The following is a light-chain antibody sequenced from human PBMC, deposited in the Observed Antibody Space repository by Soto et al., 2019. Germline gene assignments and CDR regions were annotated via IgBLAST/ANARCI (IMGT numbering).Light chain of an antibody. CDR3: QSYDTSLNDWV. Sequence: QAVVTQPPSVSGAPGQRVTISCTGSSSNTGAGYDVHWYQQFPGMAPKLLIFGNYERPSGVPDRFSGSKSGASASLAISGLQTEDEADYYCQSYDTSLNDWVFGGGTKVTVL. CDR1: SSNTGAGYD. J-gene: IGLJ3*02. CDR2: GNY. V-gene: IGLV1-40*03.